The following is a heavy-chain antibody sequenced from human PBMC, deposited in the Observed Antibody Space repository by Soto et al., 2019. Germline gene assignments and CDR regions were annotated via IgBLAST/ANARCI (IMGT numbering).Heavy chain of an antibody. V-gene: IGHV1-2*02. CDR1: GYTFTGYY. Sequence: ASVKVSCKVSGYTFTGYYMHWVRQAPGQGLEWMGWINPNSGGTNYAQRFQGRVTMTRDTSISTAYMELSRPRSDDTAVYYCARVLTYYYDSSGYYQDYWGQGTLVTVSS. D-gene: IGHD3-22*01. J-gene: IGHJ4*02. CDR2: INPNSGGT. CDR3: ARVLTYYYDSSGYYQDY.